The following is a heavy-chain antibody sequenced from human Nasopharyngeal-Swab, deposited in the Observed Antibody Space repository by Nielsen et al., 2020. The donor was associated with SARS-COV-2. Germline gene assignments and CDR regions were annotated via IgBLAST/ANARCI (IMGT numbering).Heavy chain of an antibody. CDR3: ARDRTDYDILTGWSYYGMDV. D-gene: IGHD3-9*01. J-gene: IGHJ6*02. CDR2: IYYSGST. Sequence: WIRQPPGKGLEWIGYIYYSGSTYYNPSLKSRVTISVDTSKNQSSLKLSSVTAADTAVYYCARDRTDYDILTGWSYYGMDVWGQGTTVTVSS. V-gene: IGHV4-31*02.